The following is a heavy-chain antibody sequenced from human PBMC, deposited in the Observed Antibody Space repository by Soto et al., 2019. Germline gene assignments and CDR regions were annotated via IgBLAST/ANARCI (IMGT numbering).Heavy chain of an antibody. J-gene: IGHJ6*02. CDR2: ISYDGSNK. CDR1: GFTFSSYG. CDR3: AKGSGFLSGPHYYYYCMGV. D-gene: IGHD3-3*01. Sequence: GGTLRLSCAASGFTFSSYGKHWVRKGPGKGLEWVAVISYDGSNKYYADSVKSRFTISRDNTKNTLYLQKNSLRAEDTAVYYCAKGSGFLSGPHYYYYCMGVWGPGTTVIVSS. V-gene: IGHV3-30*18.